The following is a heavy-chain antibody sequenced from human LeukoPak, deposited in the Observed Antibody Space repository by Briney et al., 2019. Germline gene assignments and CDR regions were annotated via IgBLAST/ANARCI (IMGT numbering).Heavy chain of an antibody. J-gene: IGHJ4*02. Sequence: GGSLRLSCAASGFTFSSYAMRWVRQAPGKGLEWVAVISYDGSNKYYADSVKGRFTISRDNSKNTLYLQMNSLRAEDTAVYYCARARTRSSQSVTDYWGQGTLVTVSS. CDR1: GFTFSSYA. V-gene: IGHV3-30-3*01. CDR2: ISYDGSNK. CDR3: ARARTRSSQSVTDY. D-gene: IGHD6-13*01.